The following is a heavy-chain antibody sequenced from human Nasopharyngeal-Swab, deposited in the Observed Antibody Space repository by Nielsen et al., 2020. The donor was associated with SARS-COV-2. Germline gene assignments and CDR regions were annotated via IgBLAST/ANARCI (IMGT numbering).Heavy chain of an antibody. V-gene: IGHV5-10-1*01. J-gene: IGHJ4*02. CDR1: GYSFTSYW. CDR3: ARMSVYDSSGYYPTYFDY. Sequence: GGSLRLSCKGSGYSFTSYWISWVRQMPGKGLEWMGRIDPSDSYTNYSPSFQGHVTISADKSISTAYLQWSSLKASDTAMYYCARMSVYDSSGYYPTYFDYWGRGTLVTVSS. D-gene: IGHD3-22*01. CDR2: IDPSDSYT.